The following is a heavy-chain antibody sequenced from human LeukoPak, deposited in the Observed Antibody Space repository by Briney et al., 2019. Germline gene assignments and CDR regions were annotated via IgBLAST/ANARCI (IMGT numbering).Heavy chain of an antibody. CDR2: INHSGST. D-gene: IGHD3-10*01. Sequence: KTSETLSLTCAVYGGSFSGYYWSWIRQPPGKGLEWIGEINHSGSTNYNPSLKSRVTISVDTSKNQFSLKLSSVTAADTAVYYCARGNRRVRGVIIYYYYYMDVWGKGTTVTVSS. J-gene: IGHJ6*03. CDR3: ARGNRRVRGVIIYYYYYMDV. CDR1: GGSFSGYY. V-gene: IGHV4-34*01.